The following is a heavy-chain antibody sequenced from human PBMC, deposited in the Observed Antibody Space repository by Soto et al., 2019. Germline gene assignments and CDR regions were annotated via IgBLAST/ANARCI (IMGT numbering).Heavy chain of an antibody. CDR3: ARGPHVLIHYYGSGSPTLRAEYFQH. V-gene: IGHV1-2*04. Sequence: ASVKVSCKASGDTFSTYTITWMRQAPGQGLEWMGGIIPNGGGRNYAQKFQGWVTMTRDTSISTAYMELSRLKSDDTAVYYCARGPHVLIHYYGSGSPTLRAEYFQHWGQGTLVTVSS. CDR1: GDTFSTYT. J-gene: IGHJ1*01. CDR2: IIPNGGGR. D-gene: IGHD3-10*01.